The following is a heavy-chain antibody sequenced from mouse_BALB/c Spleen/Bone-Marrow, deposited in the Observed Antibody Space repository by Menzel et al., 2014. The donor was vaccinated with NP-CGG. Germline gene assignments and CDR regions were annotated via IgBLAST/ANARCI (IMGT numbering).Heavy chain of an antibody. J-gene: IGHJ4*01. D-gene: IGHD1-1*01. V-gene: IGHV10-1*02. Sequence: EVKLQESGGGLVQPKGSLKLSCAASGFTFNTHAMNWVRQAPGKGLEWVARIRSKSNNYATYYADSVKDRFTISRDDSQSMLYLQMNNLKTEDTAMYYCVRPHYYGSSYRYAMDYWGQGTSVTVSS. CDR2: IRSKSNNYAT. CDR3: VRPHYYGSSYRYAMDY. CDR1: GFTFNTHA.